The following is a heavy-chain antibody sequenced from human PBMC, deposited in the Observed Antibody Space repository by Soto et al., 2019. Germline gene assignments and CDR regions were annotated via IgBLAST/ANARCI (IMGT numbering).Heavy chain of an antibody. Sequence: EAQLLESGGDWAQPGGSLRLSCAASGFTFSSHGMSWVRQAPGKGLEWIAGLSRGGGTTYYEDSVKGRFTISRDNSKNTLDLIMNSLKVEDTALYYCAKDGQYRTDGFDVWGQGTMVTVSS. V-gene: IGHV3-23*01. CDR3: AKDGQYRTDGFDV. D-gene: IGHD6-6*01. CDR2: LSRGGGTT. J-gene: IGHJ3*01. CDR1: GFTFSSHG.